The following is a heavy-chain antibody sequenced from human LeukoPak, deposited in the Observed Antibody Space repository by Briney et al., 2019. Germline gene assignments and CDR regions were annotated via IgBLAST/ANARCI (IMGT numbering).Heavy chain of an antibody. CDR3: ARRFRTGGNLHHDAYDV. Sequence: SETLSLTCTVPGASISDYYWGWIRQPPGKGLEWIGHIYSVGSPTCSPSLMSRVSISVDTSKNQFSLELSSVTAADTAVYYCARRFRTGGNLHHDAYDVWGQGTVVTVSS. CDR1: GASISDYY. J-gene: IGHJ3*01. V-gene: IGHV4-4*09. D-gene: IGHD1-14*01. CDR2: IYSVGSP.